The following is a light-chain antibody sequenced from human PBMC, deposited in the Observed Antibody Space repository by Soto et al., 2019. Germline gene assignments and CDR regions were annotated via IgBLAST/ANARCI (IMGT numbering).Light chain of an antibody. CDR3: QQYNSYTWT. Sequence: DIQMTQSPSTLSASVGDRVTITCRANQSISSWLAWYQRRPGKAPRLLISKASSLESGVPSRFSGGGFGTEFTLTISSLQPDDFATYYCQQYNSYTWTFGQGTKVEI. CDR1: QSISSW. CDR2: KAS. V-gene: IGKV1-5*03. J-gene: IGKJ1*01.